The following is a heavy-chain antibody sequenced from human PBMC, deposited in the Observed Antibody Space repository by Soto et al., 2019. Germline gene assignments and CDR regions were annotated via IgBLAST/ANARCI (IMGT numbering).Heavy chain of an antibody. CDR3: ARDPWFGDYGMDV. J-gene: IGHJ6*02. V-gene: IGHV3-23*01. CDR2: INAGGGNT. D-gene: IGHD3-10*01. CDR1: RFTFNTFA. Sequence: GGSVRLSCVTSRFTFNTFAMSWVRQAPGEGLEWVSAINAGGGNTHYADSVKGRFTISRDNSKNSLYLQMNSLRAEDTAVYYCARDPWFGDYGMDVWGQGTTVTVSS.